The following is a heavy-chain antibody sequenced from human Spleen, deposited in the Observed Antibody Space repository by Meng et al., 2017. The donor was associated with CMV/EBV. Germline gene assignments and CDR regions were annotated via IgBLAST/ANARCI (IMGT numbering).Heavy chain of an antibody. D-gene: IGHD1-26*01. Sequence: GESLKISCAVSGITITSHWMHWVRQVPGRGLVWVSRINRDGSSTAYADSVKGRFTISRDNTKNTLHLQMNSLRAEDSAVYYCVREGLLVGDPFDYWGQGILVTVSS. V-gene: IGHV3-74*03. CDR2: INRDGSST. J-gene: IGHJ4*02. CDR1: GITITSHW. CDR3: VREGLLVGDPFDY.